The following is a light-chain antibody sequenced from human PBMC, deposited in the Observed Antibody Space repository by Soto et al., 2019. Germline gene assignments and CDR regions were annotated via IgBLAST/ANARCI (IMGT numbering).Light chain of an antibody. CDR1: QSVSSSY. J-gene: IGKJ5*01. Sequence: VVSLSPGTLSLSPGERATLSCRASQSVSSSYLAWYQQKPGQVPRLLMYAASSRATGIPDRFSGSGSGTDFTLTISILEAEDFAVYYCQQSSSSPIPFGHGTRLEIK. CDR2: AAS. CDR3: QQSSSSPIP. V-gene: IGKV3-20*01.